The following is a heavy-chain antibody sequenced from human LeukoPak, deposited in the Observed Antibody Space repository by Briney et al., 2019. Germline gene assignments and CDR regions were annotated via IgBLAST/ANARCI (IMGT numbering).Heavy chain of an antibody. V-gene: IGHV4-39*01. CDR1: GGSISSSSYY. J-gene: IGHJ5*02. CDR3: ARHGDSSSPYNWFDP. D-gene: IGHD6-13*01. CDR2: IYYSGST. Sequence: PSETLSLTCTVSGGSISSSSYYWGWIRQPPGKGLEWIGSIYYSGSTYYNPSLKSRVTISVDTSKNQFSLKLSSVTAADTAVYYCARHGDSSSPYNWFDPWGQGTLVTVSS.